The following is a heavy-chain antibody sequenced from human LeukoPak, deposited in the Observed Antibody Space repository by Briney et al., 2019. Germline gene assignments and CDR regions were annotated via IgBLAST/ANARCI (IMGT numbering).Heavy chain of an antibody. CDR3: ARGGYYDSSGYYNY. D-gene: IGHD3-22*01. J-gene: IGHJ4*02. Sequence: GGSLRLSCAASVFTFSSYAMHWVREAPGKGLEYVSAISTNGGSIYYDRSVKGRFLITRDNSKNTLSLQMGSLRAEDMAVYYCARGGYYDSSGYYNYWGQGTLVTVSS. CDR1: VFTFSSYA. V-gene: IGHV3-64*01. CDR2: ISTNGGSI.